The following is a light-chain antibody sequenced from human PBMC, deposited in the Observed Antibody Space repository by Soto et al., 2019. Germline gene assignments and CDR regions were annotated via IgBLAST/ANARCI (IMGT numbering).Light chain of an antibody. CDR1: QSVSSSY. V-gene: IGKV3-11*01. J-gene: IGKJ5*01. Sequence: EIVLTQSPATLSLSPGERATLSCRASQSVSSSYLAWYQQKPGQAPRLLIYDASNRATGIPARFSGSGSGTDFTLTISSLEPEDFAVYFCQQRSIWPPITFGQGTRLEIK. CDR2: DAS. CDR3: QQRSIWPPIT.